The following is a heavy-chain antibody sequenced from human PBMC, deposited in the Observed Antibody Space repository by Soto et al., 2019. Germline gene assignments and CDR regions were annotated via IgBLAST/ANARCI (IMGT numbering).Heavy chain of an antibody. CDR1: GASISGFY. CDR3: VRDGTKTLRDWFDP. D-gene: IGHD1-1*01. CDR2: IYATGTT. V-gene: IGHV4-4*07. J-gene: IGHJ5*02. Sequence: SETLSLTCTVSGASISGFYWSWIRKSAGKGLEWIGRIYATGTTGYNPSLKSRVMRSVDTSKKQFSLKLRAVTAADTAVYYCVRDGTKTLRDWFDPWGQGISVTVS.